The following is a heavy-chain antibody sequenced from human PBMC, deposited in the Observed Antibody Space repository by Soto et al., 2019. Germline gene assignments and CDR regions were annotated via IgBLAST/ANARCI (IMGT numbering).Heavy chain of an antibody. J-gene: IGHJ4*02. D-gene: IGHD3-22*01. CDR2: IYHSGST. CDR3: ARGGTMIVGTFDY. Sequence: SETLSLTCAVSGGSISSGGYSWSWIRQPPGKGLEWIGYIYHSGSTYYNPSLKSRVTISVDRSKNQFSLKLSSVTAADTAVYYCARGGTMIVGTFDYWGQGTLVTVSS. CDR1: GGSISSGGYS. V-gene: IGHV4-30-2*01.